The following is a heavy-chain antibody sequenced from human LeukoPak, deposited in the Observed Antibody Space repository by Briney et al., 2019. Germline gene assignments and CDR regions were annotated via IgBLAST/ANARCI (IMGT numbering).Heavy chain of an antibody. D-gene: IGHD3-10*01. Sequence: GGSLRLSCAASGFSVNNAWMSWVRQAPGKGLEGVCRIKSITDGGTIEYAAPVKGRVTISRDDSKSPLYLQLNSPKTEDTAVYYCSPYYYGSGGPWAYFDYWGQGTLATVSS. CDR1: GFSVNNAW. CDR3: SPYYYGSGGPWAYFDY. CDR2: IKSITDGGTI. J-gene: IGHJ4*02. V-gene: IGHV3-15*01.